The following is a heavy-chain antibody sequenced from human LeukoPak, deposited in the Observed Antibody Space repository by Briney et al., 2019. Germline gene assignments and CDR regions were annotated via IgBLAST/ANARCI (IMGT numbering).Heavy chain of an antibody. J-gene: IGHJ6*03. CDR1: GGSISSDGYF. CDR2: IYYSGST. CDR3: ARAPRRGYCSTTSCYYYYYMDV. Sequence: TLSLTCTVSGGSISSDGYFWSWIRQHPGKGLEWIGYIYYSGSTYYNPSLKSRVTISVDTSKNQFSLKLSSVTAADTAVYYCARAPRRGYCSTTSCYYYYYMDVWGKGTTVTVSS. D-gene: IGHD2-2*01. V-gene: IGHV4-31*03.